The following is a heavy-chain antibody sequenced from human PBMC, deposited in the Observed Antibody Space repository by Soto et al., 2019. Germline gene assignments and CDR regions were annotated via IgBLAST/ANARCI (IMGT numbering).Heavy chain of an antibody. CDR2: IIPILGTA. CDR3: ARVLRGYFDV. J-gene: IGHJ4*02. V-gene: IGHV1-69*08. Sequence: ASVKVSCKASGGTFSSYTISWVRQAPGQGLEWMGRIIPILGTANYAQKFQGRVTITADKSTSTAYMELSSLRSEDTAVYYCARVLRGYFDVWGQGTRVTVVS. CDR1: GGTFSSYT.